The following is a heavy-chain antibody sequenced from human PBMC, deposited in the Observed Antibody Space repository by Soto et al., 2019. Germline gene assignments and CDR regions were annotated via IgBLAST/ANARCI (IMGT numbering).Heavy chain of an antibody. CDR3: AKDRHPDGIWTFDY. V-gene: IGHV3-74*01. D-gene: IGHD3-9*01. J-gene: IGHJ4*02. Sequence: PGGSLRLSCAASGFTFSNYWMHWVRQAPGKGLVWISGIKGDGRTISYADSVKGRFTISRDDSKNILYLQMNSPRAEDTAIYYCAKDRHPDGIWTFDYWGRGTLVTVS. CDR2: IKGDGRTI. CDR1: GFTFSNYW.